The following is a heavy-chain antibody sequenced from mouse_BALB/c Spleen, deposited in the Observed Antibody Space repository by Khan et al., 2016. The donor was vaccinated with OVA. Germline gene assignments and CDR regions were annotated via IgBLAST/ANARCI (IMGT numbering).Heavy chain of an antibody. CDR1: GYSIPSDYA. CDR3: ARSVTITTVVATDFDY. CDR2: ISYSGRT. V-gene: IGHV3-2*02. D-gene: IGHD1-1*01. J-gene: IGHJ2*01. Sequence: EVQLQESGPGLVNPSQSLSLTCTVTGYSIPSDYAWNWIRQFPGNKLEWMGYISYSGRTSYNPSLTSRISITRDTSKNQVFLQLNSVTTEDTASYFWARSVTITTVVATDFDYWGQGTTLTVSS.